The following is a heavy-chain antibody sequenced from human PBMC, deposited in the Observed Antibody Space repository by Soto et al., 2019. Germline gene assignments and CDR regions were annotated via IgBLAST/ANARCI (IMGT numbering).Heavy chain of an antibody. V-gene: IGHV3-30*18. CDR2: ISKDGSYK. D-gene: IGHD3-3*01. CDR1: GFSFASYG. Sequence: ARGSLRLSCSASGFSFASYGLRWVRQAPGKGLEWVAVISKDGSYKHYSDSVRGRFTISRDNSMNTLYLQMNSLSPEDTAVYFCANVEVCYYDYSLGYWGQGTLVTVSS. J-gene: IGHJ4*02. CDR3: ANVEVCYYDYSLGY.